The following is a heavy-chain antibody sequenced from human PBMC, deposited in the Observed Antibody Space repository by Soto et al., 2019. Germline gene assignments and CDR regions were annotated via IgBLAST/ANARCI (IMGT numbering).Heavy chain of an antibody. D-gene: IGHD3-16*01. J-gene: IGHJ4*02. CDR1: GFPFSAYN. CDR3: SRSPEVGVRGAY. Sequence: LRLSCTVSGFPFSAYNINWVRQAPGKGLEWVSSITVGSSHIYQPNSMKGRFTISRDDAKNSVYLQIDSLRDEDTALYYCSRSPEVGVRGAYWGQGTLVTVSS. CDR2: ITVGSSHI. V-gene: IGHV3-21*01.